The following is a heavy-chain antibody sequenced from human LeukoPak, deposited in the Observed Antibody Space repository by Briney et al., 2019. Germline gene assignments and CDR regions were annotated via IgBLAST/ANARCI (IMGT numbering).Heavy chain of an antibody. CDR3: ARAPIRNYDFWTH. Sequence: SVKVSCKASGGTFSSYTISWVRQAPGQGLEWMGRIIPILGIANYAQKFQGRVTITADKSTSTAYMELSSLRSEDTAVYYCARAPIRNYDFWTHWGQGTLVTVSS. CDR1: GGTFSSYT. CDR2: IIPILGIA. D-gene: IGHD3-3*01. V-gene: IGHV1-69*02. J-gene: IGHJ4*02.